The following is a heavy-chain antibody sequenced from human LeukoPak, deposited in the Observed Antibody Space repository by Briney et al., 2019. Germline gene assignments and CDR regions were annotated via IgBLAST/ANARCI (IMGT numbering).Heavy chain of an antibody. V-gene: IGHV3-64*01. CDR1: GFTFSSYA. J-gene: IGHJ4*02. Sequence: PGGSLILSCAASGFTFSSYAMHWVRQAPGKGLEYVSAISTNGGSTYYANSVEGRFTISRDNSKNTLYLQMGSVRAEDMAVYYCARWGSTSCYDYWGQGTLVTVSS. CDR2: ISTNGGST. CDR3: ARWGSTSCYDY. D-gene: IGHD2-2*01.